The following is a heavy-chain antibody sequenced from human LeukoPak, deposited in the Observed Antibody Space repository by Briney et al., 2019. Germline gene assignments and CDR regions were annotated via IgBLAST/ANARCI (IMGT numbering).Heavy chain of an antibody. Sequence: SVKVCCKASGGTFSSYAISWVRQAPGQGVEWMGRIIPILGIANYAQKFQGRVTITADKSTSTAYMELSSLRSEDTAVYYCARDRYYYDSSGYSDPFDYWGQGTLVTVSS. V-gene: IGHV1-69*04. J-gene: IGHJ4*02. CDR1: GGTFSSYA. CDR2: IIPILGIA. CDR3: ARDRYYYDSSGYSDPFDY. D-gene: IGHD3-22*01.